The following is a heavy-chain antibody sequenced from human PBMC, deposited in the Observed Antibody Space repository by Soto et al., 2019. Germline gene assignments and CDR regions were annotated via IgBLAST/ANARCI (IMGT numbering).Heavy chain of an antibody. V-gene: IGHV4-59*01. CDR3: ARGDMNYYYYYMDV. CDR1: GGSISSYY. Sequence: SETLSLTCTVSGGSISSYYWSWIRQPPGKGLEWIGYIYYSGSTNYNPSLKSRVTISVDTSKNQFSLKLSSVTAADTAVYYCARGDMNYYYYYMDVWGKGTTVTVSS. J-gene: IGHJ6*03. CDR2: IYYSGST.